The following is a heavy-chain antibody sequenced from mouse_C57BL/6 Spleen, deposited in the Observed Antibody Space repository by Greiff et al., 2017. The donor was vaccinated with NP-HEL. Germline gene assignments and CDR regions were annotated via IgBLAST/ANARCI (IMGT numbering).Heavy chain of an antibody. J-gene: IGHJ2*01. Sequence: VQLQQPGAELVKPGASVKLSCKASGYTFTSYWMHWVKQRPGQGLEWIGMIHPNSGSTNYNEKFKSKATLTVDKSSSTAYMQLSSLTSEDSAVYYCARWEDGYFYYFDYWGQGTTLTVSS. CDR1: GYTFTSYW. D-gene: IGHD2-3*01. V-gene: IGHV1-64*01. CDR2: IHPNSGST. CDR3: ARWEDGYFYYFDY.